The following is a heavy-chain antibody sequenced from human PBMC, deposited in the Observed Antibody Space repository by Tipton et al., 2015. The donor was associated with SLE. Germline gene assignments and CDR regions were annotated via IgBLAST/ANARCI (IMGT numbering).Heavy chain of an antibody. CDR1: GDSISSHY. CDR2: IYYSGST. J-gene: IGHJ4*02. V-gene: IGHV4-59*11. Sequence: TLSLTCTVSGDSISSHYWSWIRQPPGKGLEWIGYIYYSGSTKYNPSLKSRVTISVDTSKNQFSLNLISVTVADTAVYYCARDRGAAPDYWGQGTLVTVSS. CDR3: ARDRGAAPDY. D-gene: IGHD6-6*01.